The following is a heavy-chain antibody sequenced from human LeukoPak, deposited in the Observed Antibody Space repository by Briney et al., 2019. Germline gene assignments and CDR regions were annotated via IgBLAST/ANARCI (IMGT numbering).Heavy chain of an antibody. V-gene: IGHV4-61*01. Sequence: SETLSLTCTVSGGSVSSGSYYWSWIRQPPGKGLEWIGYIYYSGSTNYNPSLKSRVTISVDTSKNQFSLKLSSVTAADTAVYYCARETRYSSSWYRGIDYWGQGTLVTVSS. J-gene: IGHJ4*02. D-gene: IGHD6-13*01. CDR2: IYYSGST. CDR1: GGSVSSGSYY. CDR3: ARETRYSSSWYRGIDY.